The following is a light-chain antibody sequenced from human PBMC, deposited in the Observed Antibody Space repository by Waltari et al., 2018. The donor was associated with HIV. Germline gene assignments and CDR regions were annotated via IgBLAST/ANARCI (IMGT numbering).Light chain of an antibody. V-gene: IGLV1-40*01. J-gene: IGLJ2*01. CDR2: GNT. CDR1: PSTIGAGSD. CDR3: QSYDSSMSGVI. Sequence: QSVLTRPRSLSGAPGHRGPIPCTGNPSTIGAGSDVLWYQQVPGAAPQLLLYGNTNRPSGVPDRFSGSTSGTAASVAITGLQADDEADFYCQSYDSSMSGVIFGGGTKLTVL.